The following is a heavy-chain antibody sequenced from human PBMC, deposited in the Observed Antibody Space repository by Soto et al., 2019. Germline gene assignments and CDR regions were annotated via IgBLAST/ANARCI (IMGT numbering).Heavy chain of an antibody. V-gene: IGHV1-2*02. CDR3: TRSTQYSASLEFDF. Sequence: GASVKVSCKASGYTFTDYFIHWVRQAPGQGLEWMGWINPDNGGTVYAQKFQGRITMARDTPVSTVYMELSGLRSGDTAVYYCTRSTQYSASLEFDFWGQGTLVTVSS. D-gene: IGHD5-12*01. J-gene: IGHJ4*02. CDR1: GYTFTDYF. CDR2: INPDNGGT.